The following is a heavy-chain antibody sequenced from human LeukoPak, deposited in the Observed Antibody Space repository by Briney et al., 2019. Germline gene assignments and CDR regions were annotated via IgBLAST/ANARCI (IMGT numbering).Heavy chain of an antibody. D-gene: IGHD4-23*01. CDR1: GYTFTGYY. CDR3: ASFAGYGGNSLDF. Sequence: ASVKVSCKASGYTFTGYYMDCVRQAPGQGLEWMGRINPNSGDTNYAQKFQGRVTMTRDTSISTACMELSRLRSDDTAVYYCASFAGYGGNSLDFWGQGTLVTVSS. J-gene: IGHJ4*02. CDR2: INPNSGDT. V-gene: IGHV1-2*06.